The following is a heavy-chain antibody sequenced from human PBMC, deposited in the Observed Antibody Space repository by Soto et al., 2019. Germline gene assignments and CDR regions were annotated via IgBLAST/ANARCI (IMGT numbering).Heavy chain of an antibody. J-gene: IGHJ5*02. Sequence: PGGSLRLSCAASGFTFSSYAMSWVRQAPGKGLEWVSAISGSGGSTYYADSVKGGFTISRDNSKNTLYLQMNSLRAEDTAVYYCAKNYDFWSGYSYTWFDPWGQGTLVTVSS. CDR2: ISGSGGST. CDR3: AKNYDFWSGYSYTWFDP. V-gene: IGHV3-23*01. CDR1: GFTFSSYA. D-gene: IGHD3-3*01.